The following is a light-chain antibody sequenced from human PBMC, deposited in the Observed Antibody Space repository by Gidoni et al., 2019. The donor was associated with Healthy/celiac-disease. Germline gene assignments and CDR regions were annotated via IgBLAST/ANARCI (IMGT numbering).Light chain of an antibody. CDR2: WAS. Sequence: IVISQPPDSLAVSLGERATINCKSSQSVLYSSNNKNYIAWYQQKPGQPPKLLIYWASTRESGVPDRFSGSGSGTDFTLTISSLQAEDVAVYYCQQYYSTPLTFGGGTKVEIK. V-gene: IGKV4-1*01. CDR3: QQYYSTPLT. CDR1: QSVLYSSNNKNY. J-gene: IGKJ4*01.